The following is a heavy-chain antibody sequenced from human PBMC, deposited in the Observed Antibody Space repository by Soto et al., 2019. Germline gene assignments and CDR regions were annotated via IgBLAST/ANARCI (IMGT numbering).Heavy chain of an antibody. D-gene: IGHD6-19*01. Sequence: QMQLVQSGPEVKKPGTSVKVSCKASGFTFTSSAMQWVRQARGQRLEWIEWIVGGSGNTNYAQKFQERVTITRNMSLSAAYMELSTLRCEDTNVYSCAARLPVDRGASYYMAVVGKGSTVTVSS. CDR3: AARLPVDRGASYYMAV. CDR2: IVGGSGNT. V-gene: IGHV1-58*02. CDR1: GFTFTSSA. J-gene: IGHJ6*03.